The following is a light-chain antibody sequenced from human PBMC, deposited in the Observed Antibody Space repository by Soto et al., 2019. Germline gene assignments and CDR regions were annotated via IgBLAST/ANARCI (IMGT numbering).Light chain of an antibody. CDR2: EVS. J-gene: IGLJ2*01. CDR3: AVWDDNLRGL. V-gene: IGLV2-8*01. Sequence: QSALTQPPSASGSPGQSVAISCTGTSSDIGGYNYVSWYQQHPGKAPKLMIFEVSQRPSGVPDRFSGSKSGNTASLTVSGLQTEDEADYYCAVWDDNLRGLFGGGTKLTVL. CDR1: SSDIGGYNY.